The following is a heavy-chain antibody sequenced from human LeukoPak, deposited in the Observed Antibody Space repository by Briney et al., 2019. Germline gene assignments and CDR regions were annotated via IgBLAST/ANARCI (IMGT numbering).Heavy chain of an antibody. J-gene: IGHJ4*02. Sequence: GGSLRLSCAAFGFTFSSYWMSWVRQAPGKGLEWVANINQDGSEKFYVDAVKGRFTISRESAKNSLYLQMNSLRAEDTAVYYCAKYGSGSNFDYWGQGILVTVSP. CDR1: GFTFSSYW. CDR2: INQDGSEK. V-gene: IGHV3-7*02. D-gene: IGHD3-10*01. CDR3: AKYGSGSNFDY.